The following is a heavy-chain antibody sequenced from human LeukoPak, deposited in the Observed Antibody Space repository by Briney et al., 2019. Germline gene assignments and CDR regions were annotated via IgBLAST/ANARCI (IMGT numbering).Heavy chain of an antibody. D-gene: IGHD5-12*01. CDR3: ARATRYSGYDWAFDI. CDR2: ISSSSSYT. V-gene: IGHV3-21*04. CDR1: GFTFSSYS. Sequence: GGSLRLSCAASGFTFSSYSMNWVRQAPGKGLEWVSSISSSSSYTYYADSVKGRFTISRDNAKNSLYLQMNSLRAEDTAVYYCARATRYSGYDWAFDIWGQGTMVTVSS. J-gene: IGHJ3*02.